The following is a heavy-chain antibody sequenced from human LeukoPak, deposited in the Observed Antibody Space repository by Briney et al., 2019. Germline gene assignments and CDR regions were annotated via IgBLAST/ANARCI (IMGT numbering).Heavy chain of an antibody. D-gene: IGHD3-22*01. V-gene: IGHV3-23*01. J-gene: IGHJ5*01. CDR3: AKGDYYDFDS. Sequence: GGSLRLSCAASGFTFSSYSMNWVRQAPGKGLEWVSRISSSGGGTHYADSVKGRFTISRDNSKNTLYLQMNSLRAEDTAVYYCAKGDYYDFDSWGQGTLVTVSS. CDR2: ISSSGGGT. CDR1: GFTFSSYS.